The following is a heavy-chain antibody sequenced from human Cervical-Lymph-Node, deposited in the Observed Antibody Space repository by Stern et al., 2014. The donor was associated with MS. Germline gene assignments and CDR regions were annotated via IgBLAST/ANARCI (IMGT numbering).Heavy chain of an antibody. V-gene: IGHV5-51*01. CDR3: ARHPPRRKWDDPNYGMDV. CDR2: IYPDDSDI. Sequence: VQLVQSGAEVKKPGESLKISCKGSGYTFTNNWIAWVRQMPGKGLEWMGIIYPDDSDIRYSPSLPGQVTISADKSISTASLRGSSLKAADSAVYYWARHPPRRKWDDPNYGMDVWGQGTTVTVSS. J-gene: IGHJ6*02. CDR1: GYTFTNNW. D-gene: IGHD1-1*01.